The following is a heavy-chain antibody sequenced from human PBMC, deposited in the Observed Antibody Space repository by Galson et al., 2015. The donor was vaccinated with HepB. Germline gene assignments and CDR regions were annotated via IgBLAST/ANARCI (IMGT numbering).Heavy chain of an antibody. CDR1: EFTFTSYW. CDR2: IKEDGGAK. J-gene: IGHJ3*02. V-gene: IGHV3-7*01. CDR3: ATAMNRGGFHM. D-gene: IGHD2-15*01. Sequence: SLRLSCAASEFTFTSYWMGWVRQAPGKGLEWVAVIKEDGGAKYYVDSVRGRFTISRDNPKNFLYLQVISLRAEDTASYYCATAMNRGGFHMWGQGTMVTVSS.